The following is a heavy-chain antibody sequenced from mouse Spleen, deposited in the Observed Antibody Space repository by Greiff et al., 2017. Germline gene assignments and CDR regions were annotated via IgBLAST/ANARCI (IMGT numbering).Heavy chain of an antibody. Sequence: EVQGVESGGGLVKPGGSLKLSCAASGFTFSSYAMSWVRQTPEKRLEWVATISSGGSYTYYPDSVKGRFTISRDNAKNTLYLQMSSLRSEDTAMYYCARVYGNYVRYAMDYWGQGTSVTVSS. J-gene: IGHJ4*01. CDR3: ARVYGNYVRYAMDY. D-gene: IGHD2-10*02. CDR2: ISSGGSYT. CDR1: GFTFSSYA. V-gene: IGHV5-9-3*01.